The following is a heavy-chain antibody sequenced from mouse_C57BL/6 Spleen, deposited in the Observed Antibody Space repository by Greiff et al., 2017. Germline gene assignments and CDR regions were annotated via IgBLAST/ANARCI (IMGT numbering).Heavy chain of an antibody. CDR3: ARSGDDYDEDYYAMDY. V-gene: IGHV1-53*01. CDR2: INPSNGGT. D-gene: IGHD2-4*01. CDR1: GYTFTSYW. J-gene: IGHJ4*01. Sequence: QVQLKQPGTELVKPGASVKLSCKASGYTFTSYWMHWVKQRPGQGLEWIGNINPSNGGTNYNEKFKSKATLTVDKSSSTAYMQLSSLTSEDSAVYYCARSGDDYDEDYYAMDYWGQGTSVTVSS.